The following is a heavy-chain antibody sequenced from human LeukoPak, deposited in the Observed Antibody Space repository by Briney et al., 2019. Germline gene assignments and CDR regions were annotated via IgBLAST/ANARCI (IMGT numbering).Heavy chain of an antibody. J-gene: IGHJ4*02. CDR3: ARRGYSYDYFDD. V-gene: IGHV5-51*01. D-gene: IGHD5-18*01. CDR1: GYTFRDYW. CDR2: IFPGDSDA. Sequence: GESLKISCKGSGYTFRDYWIGWVRQMPRKGLEWTGIIFPGDSDARYSPSFQGQVTISADKSISTAYLQWSSLKASDTAMYYCARRGYSYDYFDDWGQGTLVTVSS.